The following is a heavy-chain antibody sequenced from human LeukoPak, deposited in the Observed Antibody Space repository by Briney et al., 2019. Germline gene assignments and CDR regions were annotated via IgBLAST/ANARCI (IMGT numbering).Heavy chain of an antibody. J-gene: IGHJ6*04. CDR2: IIPIFGTA. Sequence: SVRVSCKASGGTFSSYAISWVRQAPGQGLEWMGGIIPIFGTANYAQKVQGRVTITTDESTRTAYMELSSLRSEDTAVYSCERDKIGGIQLWLGQGVWGKGTTVTVSS. D-gene: IGHD5-18*01. CDR3: ERDKIGGIQLWLGQGV. CDR1: GGTFSSYA. V-gene: IGHV1-69*05.